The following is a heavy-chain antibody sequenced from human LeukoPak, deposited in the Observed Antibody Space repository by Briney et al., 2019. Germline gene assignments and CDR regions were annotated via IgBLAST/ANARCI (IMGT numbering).Heavy chain of an antibody. CDR3: AGRQHIVVVTATRGSFDM. D-gene: IGHD2-21*02. CDR1: GGSISSYY. J-gene: IGHJ3*02. Sequence: PSETLSLTCTVSGGSISSYYGSWIRQPPGKGLEWIGYVFNSGRTNLNPSLRRRATMSVDTSKNQFSLKLSSLTAADTAVYYCAGRQHIVVVTATRGSFDMWGQGTMVTVSS. V-gene: IGHV4-59*01. CDR2: VFNSGRT.